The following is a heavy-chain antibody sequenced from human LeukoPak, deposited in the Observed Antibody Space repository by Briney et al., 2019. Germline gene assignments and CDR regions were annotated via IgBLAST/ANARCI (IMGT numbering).Heavy chain of an antibody. J-gene: IGHJ4*02. V-gene: IGHV1-2*02. D-gene: IGHD3-22*01. Sequence: AASVKVSCKASGYTFTGYYMHWVRQAPGQGLEWIGWINPNSGGTNYAQKFQGRVTMTRDTSISTAYMELSRLRSDDTAVYYCARESTMIVVVIPERYFDYWGQGTLVTVSS. CDR2: INPNSGGT. CDR1: GYTFTGYY. CDR3: ARESTMIVVVIPERYFDY.